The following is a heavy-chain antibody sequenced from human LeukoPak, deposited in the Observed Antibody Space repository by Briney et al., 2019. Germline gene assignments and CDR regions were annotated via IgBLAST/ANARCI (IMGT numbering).Heavy chain of an antibody. CDR3: ARVDSSGYYFDY. CDR2: INPNSGDT. J-gene: IGHJ4*02. CDR1: GYTFTGYY. V-gene: IGHV1-2*02. D-gene: IGHD3-22*01. Sequence: ASVKVSCMASGYTFTGYYMHWVRQAPGQGLEWMGWINPNSGDTNYAQKFQGRVTMTWDTSISTAYMELSRLRSDDTAVYYCARVDSSGYYFDYWGQGTLVTVSS.